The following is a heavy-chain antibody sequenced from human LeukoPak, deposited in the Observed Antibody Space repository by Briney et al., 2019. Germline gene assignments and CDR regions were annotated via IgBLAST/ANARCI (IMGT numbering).Heavy chain of an antibody. CDR1: GYTFTSCY. Sequence: ASVKVSCKASGYTFTSCYMHWVRQAPGQGLEWMGIINPSGGSTSYAQKFQGRVTMTRDMSTSTVYMELSSLRSEDTAVYYCERDDFPAAGAFDPWGQGTLVTVSS. J-gene: IGHJ5*02. CDR3: ERDDFPAAGAFDP. V-gene: IGHV1-46*01. CDR2: INPSGGST. D-gene: IGHD6-13*01.